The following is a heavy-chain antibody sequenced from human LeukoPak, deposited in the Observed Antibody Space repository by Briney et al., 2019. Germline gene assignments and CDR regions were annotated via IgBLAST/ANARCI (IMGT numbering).Heavy chain of an antibody. Sequence: ASVKVSCKASGYSFITYGISWVRQAPGQGLEWMGWISAYNRSTHYAQNLQGRVTMTTDTSTSTAYMEMRSLRSDDTAVYYCARPYDSSGYYNYYFDNWGQGTLVTVSS. V-gene: IGHV1-18*01. J-gene: IGHJ4*02. D-gene: IGHD3-22*01. CDR2: ISAYNRST. CDR3: ARPYDSSGYYNYYFDN. CDR1: GYSFITYG.